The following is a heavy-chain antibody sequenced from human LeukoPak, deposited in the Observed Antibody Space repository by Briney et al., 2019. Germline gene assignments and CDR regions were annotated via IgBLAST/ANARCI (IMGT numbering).Heavy chain of an antibody. V-gene: IGHV3-21*01. D-gene: IGHD1-20*01. CDR1: GFTSSSYS. Sequence: GGSLRLSCAASGFTSSSYSMNWVRQAPGKGLEWVSSISSSSSYIYYADSVKGRFTISRDNAKNSLYLQMNSLRAEDTAVYYCARGNWNALDYWGQGTLVTVSS. CDR2: ISSSSSYI. CDR3: ARGNWNALDY. J-gene: IGHJ4*02.